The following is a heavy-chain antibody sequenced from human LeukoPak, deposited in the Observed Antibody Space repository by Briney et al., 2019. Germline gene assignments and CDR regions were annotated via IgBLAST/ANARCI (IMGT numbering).Heavy chain of an antibody. CDR3: ARLSARLGGALDY. D-gene: IGHD1-26*01. J-gene: IGHJ4*02. V-gene: IGHV4-39*01. CDR2: IYYSGST. Sequence: SETLSLTCTVSVGSISSSSYYWGWIRQPPGKGLEWIGSIYYSGSTYYNPSLKSRVTISVDTSKNQFSLKLSSVTAADTAVYYCARLSARLGGALDYWGQGTLVTVSS. CDR1: VGSISSSSYY.